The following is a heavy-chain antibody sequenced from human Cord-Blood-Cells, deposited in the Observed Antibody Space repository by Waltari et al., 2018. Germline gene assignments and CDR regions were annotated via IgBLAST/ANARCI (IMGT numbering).Heavy chain of an antibody. Sequence: QVQLVQSGAEVKKPGSSVKVSCKASGGTFSSYAISWVRQAPGQGLEWMGRIIPILGIANYAQKFQGRVTITADKSTSTAYMELSSLRSEDTAVYYCARVRYSTYYFDYWGQGTLVTVSS. V-gene: IGHV1-69*09. D-gene: IGHD3-10*01. CDR1: GGTFSSYA. CDR2: IIPILGIA. CDR3: ARVRYSTYYFDY. J-gene: IGHJ4*02.